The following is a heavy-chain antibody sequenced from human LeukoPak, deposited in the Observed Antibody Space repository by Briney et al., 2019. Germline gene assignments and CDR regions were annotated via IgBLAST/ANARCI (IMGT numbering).Heavy chain of an antibody. J-gene: IGHJ4*02. V-gene: IGHV3-48*04. CDR1: GFTFSSYA. D-gene: IGHD1-26*01. CDR3: ARRRDSGSLQHFDY. Sequence: GGSLRLSCAASGFTFSSYAMSWVRQAAGKGLEWVSYISSSGSTIYYADSVKGRFTISRDNAKNSLYRQMDSLRAEDTAVYYCARRRDSGSLQHFDYWGQGTLVTVSS. CDR2: ISSSGSTI.